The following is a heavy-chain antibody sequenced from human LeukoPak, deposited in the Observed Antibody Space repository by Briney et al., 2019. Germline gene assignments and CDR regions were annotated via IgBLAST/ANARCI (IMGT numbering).Heavy chain of an antibody. D-gene: IGHD3-3*02. Sequence: SETLSLTCTVSGGSISNYYWSWIRQPAGEGLEWIGRIYTSGSPNYNPSLKSRVTISVDTSKNQFSLRLSSVTAADTAVYYCAREWSAAPFYYFDYWGQGTLVTVSS. CDR2: IYTSGSP. CDR3: AREWSAAPFYYFDY. CDR1: GGSISNYY. V-gene: IGHV4-4*07. J-gene: IGHJ4*02.